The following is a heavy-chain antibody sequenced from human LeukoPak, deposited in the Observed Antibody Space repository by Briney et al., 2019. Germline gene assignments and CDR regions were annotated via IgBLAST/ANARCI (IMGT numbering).Heavy chain of an antibody. D-gene: IGHD3-3*01. CDR2: ISYDGSNK. J-gene: IGHJ4*02. CDR1: GFTFSSYA. Sequence: GGSLRLSCAASGFTFSSYAMHWVRQAPGKGLEWVAVISYDGSNKYYADSVKGRFTISRDNSKNTLYLQMNSLRAEDTAVYYCAKEAPSITIFGVVFPDLFDYWGQGTLVTVSS. CDR3: AKEAPSITIFGVVFPDLFDY. V-gene: IGHV3-30-3*01.